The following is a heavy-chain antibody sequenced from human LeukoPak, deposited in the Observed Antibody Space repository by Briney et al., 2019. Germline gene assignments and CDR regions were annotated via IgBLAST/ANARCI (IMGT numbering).Heavy chain of an antibody. V-gene: IGHV3-30*02. CDR2: IRYDGSNK. CDR3: ARDPGAGMEYLQH. J-gene: IGHJ1*01. CDR1: GFTFSSYV. D-gene: IGHD6-13*01. Sequence: GGSLRLSCAASGFTFSSYVMHWVRQAPGKGLEWVAFIRYDGSNKYYADSVKGRFTISRDNSKNTLYLQMSSLRPDDTGVYYCARDPGAGMEYLQHWGQGTLVTVSS.